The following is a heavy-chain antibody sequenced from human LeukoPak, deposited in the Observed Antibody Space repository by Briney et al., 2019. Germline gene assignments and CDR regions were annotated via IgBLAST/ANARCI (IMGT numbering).Heavy chain of an antibody. CDR1: GGSISSYY. V-gene: IGHV4-59*08. D-gene: IGHD3-22*01. Sequence: SETLSLTCTVSGGSISSYYWSWIRQPPGKGLEWIGYIYYSGSTNYNPSLKSRVTISVDTSKNQFSLKLSSVTAADTAVYYCARRTLLTMIKGDAFDIWGQGTMVTVSS. J-gene: IGHJ3*02. CDR2: IYYSGST. CDR3: ARRTLLTMIKGDAFDI.